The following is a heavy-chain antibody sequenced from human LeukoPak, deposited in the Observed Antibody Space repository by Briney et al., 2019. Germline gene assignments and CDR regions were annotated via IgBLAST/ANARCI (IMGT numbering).Heavy chain of an antibody. CDR2: INHGGTI. Sequence: KTSETLSLTCGVYGGSFSGYWSWIRQPPGKGLEWIGEINHGGTINYNPSLKSRVTISVDTSKNQFSLKLTSVTAADTAVYYCARGPRTYCSGGSCYLFYWFDPWGQGTLVTVSS. V-gene: IGHV4-34*01. D-gene: IGHD2-15*01. CDR3: ARGPRTYCSGGSCYLFYWFDP. J-gene: IGHJ5*02. CDR1: GGSFSGY.